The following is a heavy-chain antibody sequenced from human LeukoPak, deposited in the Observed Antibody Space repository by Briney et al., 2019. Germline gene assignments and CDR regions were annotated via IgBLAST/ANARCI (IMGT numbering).Heavy chain of an antibody. D-gene: IGHD6-19*01. V-gene: IGHV3-30*02. Sequence: PGGSLRLSCAASGFTFSTYAMNWVRQAPGKGLEWVAFIRYDGSNKYYADSVKGRFTISRDNSKNTLYLQMNSLRAEDTAVYYCVKDCGWIAVAGSDAFDIWGQGTLVTVSS. CDR3: VKDCGWIAVAGSDAFDI. CDR1: GFTFSTYA. J-gene: IGHJ3*02. CDR2: IRYDGSNK.